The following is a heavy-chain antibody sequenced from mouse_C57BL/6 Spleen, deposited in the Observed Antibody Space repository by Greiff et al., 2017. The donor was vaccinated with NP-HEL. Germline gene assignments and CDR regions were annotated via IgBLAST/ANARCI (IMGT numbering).Heavy chain of an antibody. CDR3: AREHGSSFRYAMDY. CDR1: GFTFSDYY. CDR2: INYDGSST. V-gene: IGHV5-16*01. J-gene: IGHJ4*01. D-gene: IGHD1-1*01. Sequence: EVQLVESEGGLVQPGSSMKLSCTASGFTFSDYYMAWVRQVPEKGLEWVANINYDGSSTYYLDSLKSRFIISRDNAKNILYLQMSSLKSEDTATYYCAREHGSSFRYAMDYWGQGTSVTVSS.